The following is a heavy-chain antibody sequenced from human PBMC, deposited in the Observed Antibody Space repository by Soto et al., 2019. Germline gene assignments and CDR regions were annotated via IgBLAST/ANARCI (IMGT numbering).Heavy chain of an antibody. CDR1: GGSIRNGDYY. Sequence: SETLSLTCTVSGGSIRNGDYYWGWIRQPPGKGLEWIGYVYYSGTTYSHPSLNSRVSISVDTSENQFSLRLTSVTAADTAVYYCVTVNLVGAAYYFGYWGPGTLVTAPQ. J-gene: IGHJ4*02. V-gene: IGHV4-30-4*01. CDR3: VTVNLVGAAYYFGY. D-gene: IGHD1-26*01. CDR2: VYYSGTT.